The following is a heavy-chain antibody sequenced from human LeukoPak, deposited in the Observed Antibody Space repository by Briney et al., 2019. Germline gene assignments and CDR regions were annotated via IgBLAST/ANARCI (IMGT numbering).Heavy chain of an antibody. Sequence: SETLSLTCAVYGGSFSGYYRSWIRQPPGKGLEWIGEINHSGSTNYNPSLKSRVTISVDTSKNQFSLKLSSVTAADTAVYYCASDIGAYGSGSYADYWGQGTLVTVSS. J-gene: IGHJ4*02. V-gene: IGHV4-34*01. CDR2: INHSGST. CDR3: ASDIGAYGSGSYADY. CDR1: GGSFSGYY. D-gene: IGHD3-10*01.